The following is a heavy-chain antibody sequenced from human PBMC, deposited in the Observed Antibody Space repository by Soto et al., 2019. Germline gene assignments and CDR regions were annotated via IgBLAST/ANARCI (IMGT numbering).Heavy chain of an antibody. V-gene: IGHV3-7*03. CDR2: IKGDGSEK. D-gene: IGHD3-22*01. CDR1: GFTFTSYW. Sequence: GGSLRLSCVASGFTFTSYWMSWVRQAPGKGLDWVANIKGDGSEKKYVDSVKGRFTISRDNAHNSVSLQWSSLKASDTAMYYCARLPPAPPDSSGYYYYYGMDVWGQGTTVTVSS. CDR3: ARLPPAPPDSSGYYYYYGMDV. J-gene: IGHJ6*02.